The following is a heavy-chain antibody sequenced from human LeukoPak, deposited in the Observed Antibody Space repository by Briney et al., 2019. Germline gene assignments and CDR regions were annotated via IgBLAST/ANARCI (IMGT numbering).Heavy chain of an antibody. CDR2: VYYSGST. Sequence: SETLSLTCSVSGDSISEYYWAWIRQTPGKGLEWIGEVYYSGSTHYNPSLKSRVTIAVDTSKNQFSPTLRSVSAADTAIYYCARELDGNGGWFDPWGQGTLVIVSS. CDR1: GDSISEYY. CDR3: ARELDGNGGWFDP. J-gene: IGHJ5*02. D-gene: IGHD5-24*01. V-gene: IGHV4-59*12.